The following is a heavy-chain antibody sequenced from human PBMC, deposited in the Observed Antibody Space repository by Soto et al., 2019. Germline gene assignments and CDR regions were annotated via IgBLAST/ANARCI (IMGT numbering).Heavy chain of an antibody. D-gene: IGHD2-2*01. J-gene: IGHJ6*02. CDR2: ISYDGSNK. CDR1: GFTFSSYA. Sequence: PGGSLRLSCAASGFTFSSYAMPWVRQAPGKGLEWVAVISYDGSNKYYADSVKGQFTISRDNYKNTLYLQMNSLRAEDTAVYYCARDGCSSTSCYYHYYGMDVWGQGTTVTVSS. V-gene: IGHV3-30-3*01. CDR3: ARDGCSSTSCYYHYYGMDV.